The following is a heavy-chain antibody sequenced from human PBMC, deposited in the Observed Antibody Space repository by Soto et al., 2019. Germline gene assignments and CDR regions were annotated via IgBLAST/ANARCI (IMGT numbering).Heavy chain of an antibody. V-gene: IGHV6-1*01. J-gene: IGHJ5*01. CDR1: GDSVSSNSAA. Sequence: SQTLSLTCGISGDSVSSNSAAWNWIRQSPLRGLEWLGRTYYRSKWYDDYAVSVKSRITINPDTSKNQFSLQLNSVTPEDTALYYCARDANNWFDSWGQGTLVTVSS. CDR3: ARDANNWFDS. CDR2: TYYRSKWYD.